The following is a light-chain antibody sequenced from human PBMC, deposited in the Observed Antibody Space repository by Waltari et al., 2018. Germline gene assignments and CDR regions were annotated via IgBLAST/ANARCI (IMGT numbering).Light chain of an antibody. CDR1: QSVRSN. Sequence: VMTQSPATLSVSSGERATLSCRASQSVRSNLAWYQQKPGQAPRLLIYGSSTRATGIPARFSRSGSGTEFTLTISSMESEDTAVYYCQQYHNWPPWTFGQGTKVEIK. V-gene: IGKV3-15*01. CDR2: GSS. CDR3: QQYHNWPPWT. J-gene: IGKJ1*01.